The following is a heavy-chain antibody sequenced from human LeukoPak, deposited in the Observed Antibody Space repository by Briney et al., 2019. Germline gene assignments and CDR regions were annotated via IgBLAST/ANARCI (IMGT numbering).Heavy chain of an antibody. CDR2: IIPILGIA. CDR1: GYTFTSYG. CDR3: AREQYAAGTDNWFDP. V-gene: IGHV1-69*04. Sequence: GASVKVSCKASGYTFTSYGISWVRQAPGQGLEWMGRIIPILGIANYAQKFQGRVTITADKSTSTAYMELSSLRSEDTAVYYCAREQYAAGTDNWFDPWGQGTLVTVSS. D-gene: IGHD6-13*01. J-gene: IGHJ5*02.